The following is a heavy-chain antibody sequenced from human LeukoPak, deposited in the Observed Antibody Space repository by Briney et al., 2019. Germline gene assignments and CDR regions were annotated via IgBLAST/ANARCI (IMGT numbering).Heavy chain of an antibody. CDR3: ARDVGYYDSSGYSSGAFDI. J-gene: IGHJ3*02. D-gene: IGHD3-22*01. V-gene: IGHV3-30*14. CDR1: GFTFSSYA. CDR2: ISYDGNNK. Sequence: PGRSLRLSCAASGFTFSSYAMHWVRQAPGKGLEWVAVISYDGNNKYYADSVKGRFTISRDNSKNTLYLQMNSLRAEDTAVYYCARDVGYYDSSGYSSGAFDIWGQGTMVTVSS.